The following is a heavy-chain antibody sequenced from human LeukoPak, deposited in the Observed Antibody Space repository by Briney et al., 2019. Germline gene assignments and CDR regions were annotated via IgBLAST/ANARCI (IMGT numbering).Heavy chain of an antibody. CDR3: ASDVGDPQY. Sequence: GGSLRLSCAASGFTVSYNYMSWVRQAPGKGLEWVSVIFGGGSSYYADSVKGRFTISRDNSKNTLYLQMNSLRVEDTAVYYCASDVGDPQYWGQGTLVTVSS. CDR2: IFGGGSS. D-gene: IGHD3-16*01. CDR1: GFTVSYNY. V-gene: IGHV3-66*01. J-gene: IGHJ4*02.